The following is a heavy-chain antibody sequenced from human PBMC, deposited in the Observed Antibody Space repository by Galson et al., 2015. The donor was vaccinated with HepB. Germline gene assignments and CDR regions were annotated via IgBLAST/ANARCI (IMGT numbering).Heavy chain of an antibody. CDR2: IKTGGTT. CDR3: ARERDWDYYDSSALNEAFDF. D-gene: IGHD3-22*01. Sequence: SLRLSCAASGFSASSNYMNWVRQAPGKGLEWLSVIKTGGTTFYADSVRGRFTISKDNSKNILYLQLTSLRAEDTAIYYCARERDWDYYDSSALNEAFDFWGQGTMVTVSS. J-gene: IGHJ3*01. V-gene: IGHV3-66*01. CDR1: GFSASSNY.